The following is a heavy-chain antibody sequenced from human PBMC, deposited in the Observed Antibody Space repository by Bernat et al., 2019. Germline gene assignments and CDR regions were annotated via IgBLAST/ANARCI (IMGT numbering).Heavy chain of an antibody. CDR3: ASPLPYYGMDV. J-gene: IGHJ6*02. Sequence: VQLLESGGGLVQPGGSLRLSCAASGFTFSSYAMSWVRQAPGKGLEWVAVIWYDGSNKYYADSVKGRFTISRDNSKNTLYLQMNSLRAEDTAVYYCASPLPYYGMDVWGQGTTVTVSS. CDR2: IWYDGSNK. V-gene: IGHV3-33*08. CDR1: GFTFSSYA.